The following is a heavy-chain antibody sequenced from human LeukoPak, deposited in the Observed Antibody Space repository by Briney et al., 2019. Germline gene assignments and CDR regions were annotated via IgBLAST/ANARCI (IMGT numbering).Heavy chain of an antibody. CDR3: AKICLAVVVTAIGAFDI. Sequence: PGGSLRLSCAASGFTFSSYAMSWVRQAPGKGLEWVSAISGSGGSTYYADSVKGRFTISRDNSKNTLYLQMNSLRAEDTAVYYCAKICLAVVVTAIGAFDIWGQGTMVTVSS. J-gene: IGHJ3*02. D-gene: IGHD2-21*02. V-gene: IGHV3-23*01. CDR2: ISGSGGST. CDR1: GFTFSSYA.